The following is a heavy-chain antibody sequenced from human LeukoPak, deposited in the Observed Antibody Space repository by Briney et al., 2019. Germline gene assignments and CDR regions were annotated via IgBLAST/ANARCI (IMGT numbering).Heavy chain of an antibody. D-gene: IGHD3-9*01. CDR3: ARATTYDILTGFSDY. Sequence: GGSLRLSCAASGFTFSTYTMNWVRQAPGKGLEWVSSISSSSSYIYYADSVKGRFTISRDNAKKSLYLQMNSLRAEDTAVYYCARATTYDILTGFSDYWGQGTLVTVSS. CDR2: ISSSSSYI. CDR1: GFTFSTYT. V-gene: IGHV3-21*01. J-gene: IGHJ4*02.